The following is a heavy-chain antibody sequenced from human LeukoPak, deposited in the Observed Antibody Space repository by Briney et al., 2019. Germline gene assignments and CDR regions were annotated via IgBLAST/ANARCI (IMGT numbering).Heavy chain of an antibody. V-gene: IGHV4-34*01. Sequence: PSETLSLTCVVYGGSFSGYYWSWIRQPPGKGLEWIGEINHSGSTNYNPSLKSRVTISVDTSKNQFSLKLSSVTAADTAVYYCARGPFHYFDYWGQGTLVTVSS. CDR3: ARGPFHYFDY. J-gene: IGHJ4*02. CDR1: GGSFSGYY. CDR2: INHSGST. D-gene: IGHD3-3*02.